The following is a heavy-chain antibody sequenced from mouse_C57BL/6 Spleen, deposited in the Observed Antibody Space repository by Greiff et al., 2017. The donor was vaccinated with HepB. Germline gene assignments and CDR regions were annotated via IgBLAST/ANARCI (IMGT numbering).Heavy chain of an antibody. V-gene: IGHV1-69*01. Sequence: VQLQQPGAELVMPGASVKLSCKASGYTFTSYWMHWVKQRPGQGLEWIGEIDPSDSYTNYNQKFKGKSTLTVDKSSSTAYMQLSSLTSEDSAVYYCARWGGDYDGYAMDYWGQGTSVTVSS. CDR3: ARWGGDYDGYAMDY. J-gene: IGHJ4*01. CDR2: IDPSDSYT. CDR1: GYTFTSYW. D-gene: IGHD2-4*01.